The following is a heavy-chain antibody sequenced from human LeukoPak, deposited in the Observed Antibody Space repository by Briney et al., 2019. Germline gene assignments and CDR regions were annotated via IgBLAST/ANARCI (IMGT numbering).Heavy chain of an antibody. CDR3: AADLPGGAMFDP. CDR2: IVVGSGNT. CDR1: GFTFISST. D-gene: IGHD3-16*01. Sequence: SVKVSCKASGFTFISSTIHWVRQARGQRLEWMGWIVVGSGNTNYAQNFQERVTITRDMSTSTAYMELSSLRSEDTAVYYCAADLPGGAMFDPWGQGTLVTVSS. V-gene: IGHV1-58*02. J-gene: IGHJ5*02.